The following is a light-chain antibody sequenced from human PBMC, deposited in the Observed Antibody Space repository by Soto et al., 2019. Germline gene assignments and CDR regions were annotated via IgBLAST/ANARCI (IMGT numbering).Light chain of an antibody. Sequence: DIQMTQSPSTLSASVGDRVTITCRASQTITTSLAWYQQNPGKAPKLLIYKASSLESGVPSRFSGSGSGTEFTLTISSLQPDDFATYYCQQYDSYSLRTFGQGTKVEI. CDR3: QQYDSYSLRT. CDR2: KAS. CDR1: QTITTS. V-gene: IGKV1-5*03. J-gene: IGKJ1*01.